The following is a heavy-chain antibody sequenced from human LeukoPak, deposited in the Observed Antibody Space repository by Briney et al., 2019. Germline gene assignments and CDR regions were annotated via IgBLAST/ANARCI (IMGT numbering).Heavy chain of an antibody. CDR2: IYAGNGNT. Sequence: ASVKVSCKASGYTFTSYAMHWVRQAPGQRLEWMGWIYAGNGNTKYSQKFQGRVTITRDTSASTAYMELSSLRSEDTAVYYCARDGYDFWSGYYKGMDVWGQGTTVTVSS. CDR3: ARDGYDFWSGYYKGMDV. J-gene: IGHJ6*02. D-gene: IGHD3-3*01. V-gene: IGHV1-3*01. CDR1: GYTFTSYA.